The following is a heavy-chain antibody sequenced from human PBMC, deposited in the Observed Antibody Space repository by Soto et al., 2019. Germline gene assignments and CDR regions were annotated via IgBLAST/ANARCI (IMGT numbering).Heavy chain of an antibody. D-gene: IGHD1-26*01. V-gene: IGHV1-69*01. Sequence: QLQLVQSGAEVREPGSSVKVSCKASGGTFSSYTVIWVRQAPGQGLEWMGGITPTLNIAKYAKKSQGRVTSTADESTSTVNMHLSRLRSEETAVYFCARGYYSGSNPSSFDYWGQGTLVAVSS. CDR2: ITPTLNIA. CDR3: ARGYYSGSNPSSFDY. J-gene: IGHJ4*02. CDR1: GGTFSSYT.